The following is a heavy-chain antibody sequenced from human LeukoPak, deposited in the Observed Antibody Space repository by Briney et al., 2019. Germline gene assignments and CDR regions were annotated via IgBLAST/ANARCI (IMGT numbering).Heavy chain of an antibody. V-gene: IGHV3-48*04. CDR2: ISSSGSTI. CDR3: AGLGITMIGGV. J-gene: IGHJ6*04. Sequence: GGSLRLACAASGFTFSSYSMNWVRQAPGKGLEWVSYISSSGSTIYYADSVKGRFTISRDNAKNSLYLQMNSLRAEDTAVYYCAGLGITMIGGVWGKGTTVTISS. D-gene: IGHD3-10*02. CDR1: GFTFSSYS.